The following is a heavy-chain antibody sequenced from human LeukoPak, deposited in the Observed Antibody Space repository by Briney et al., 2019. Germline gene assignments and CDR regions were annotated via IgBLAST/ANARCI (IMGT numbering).Heavy chain of an antibody. V-gene: IGHV3-9*01. CDR1: GFTFDDYA. CDR3: AKDRAPFGESEECNFDY. D-gene: IGHD3-10*01. Sequence: GGSLRLSCAASGFTFDDYAMHWVRHAPGKGLEWVTGISWNSGSIDYADSVKGRFTISRDNAKNSLYLQMNSLRAEDTAVYYCAKDRAPFGESEECNFDYWGQGTLVTVSS. CDR2: ISWNSGSI. J-gene: IGHJ4*02.